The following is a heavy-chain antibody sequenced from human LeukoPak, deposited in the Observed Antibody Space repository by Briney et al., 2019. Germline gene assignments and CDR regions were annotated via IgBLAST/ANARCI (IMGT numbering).Heavy chain of an antibody. CDR3: ARDPTTVVTTPYYLDF. CDR2: INDRGHT. V-gene: IGHV4-34*01. Sequence: PSETLSLTCAVHGGSFSGYHWNWIRQSPGKGLEWIGEINDRGHTNYNPSLESRITISVDTFKKQFSLNLSSVTAADTAVYYCARDPTTVVTTPYYLDFWGQGTLVTVSS. CDR1: GGSFSGYH. J-gene: IGHJ4*02. D-gene: IGHD4-23*01.